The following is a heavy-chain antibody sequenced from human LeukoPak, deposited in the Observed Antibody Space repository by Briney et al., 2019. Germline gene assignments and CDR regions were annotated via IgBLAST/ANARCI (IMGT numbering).Heavy chain of an antibody. CDR3: AKDLVGGDSSGYYYHDY. D-gene: IGHD3-22*01. CDR1: GFTFSDYY. J-gene: IGHJ4*02. CDR2: ISSSGSTI. V-gene: IGHV3-11*01. Sequence: PGGSLRLSCAASGFTFSDYYMSWIRQAPGKGLEWVSYISSSGSTIYYADSVKGRFTISRDNSKNTLYLQMNSLRAEDTAVYYCAKDLVGGDSSGYYYHDYWGRGTLVTVSS.